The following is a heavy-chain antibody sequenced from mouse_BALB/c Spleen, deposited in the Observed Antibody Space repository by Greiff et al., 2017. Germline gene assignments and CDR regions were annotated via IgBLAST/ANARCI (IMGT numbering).Heavy chain of an antibody. CDR2: ISTYNGNT. CDR1: GYTFTDYA. D-gene: IGHD1-2*01. CDR3: ARSGRIHYYGYGGDYYFDY. V-gene: IGHV1-67*01. J-gene: IGHJ2*01. Sequence: QVQLQQSGPEVVRPGVSVKISCKGSGYTFTDYAMHWVKQSHAKSLEWIGVISTYNGNTNYNQKFKGKATMTVDKSSSTAYMELARLTSEDSAIYYCARSGRIHYYGYGGDYYFDYWGQGTTLTVSS.